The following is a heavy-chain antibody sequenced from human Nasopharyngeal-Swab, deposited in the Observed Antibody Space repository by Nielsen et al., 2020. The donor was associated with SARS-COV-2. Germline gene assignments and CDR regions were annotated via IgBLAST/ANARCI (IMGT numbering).Heavy chain of an antibody. V-gene: IGHV3-21*01. Sequence: GESLKISCAASGFTFNTCTMNWVRQAPGKGLEWVSSISSSSTYIYYADSVKGRFTTSRDNVKNSLYLQMNSLRAEDTAVYYCARDPSDYYYYMDVWGKGTTVTVSS. J-gene: IGHJ6*03. CDR1: GFTFNTCT. CDR2: ISSSSTYI. CDR3: ARDPSDYYYYMDV.